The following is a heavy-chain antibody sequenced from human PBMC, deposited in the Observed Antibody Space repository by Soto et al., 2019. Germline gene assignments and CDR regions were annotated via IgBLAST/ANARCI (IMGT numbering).Heavy chain of an antibody. D-gene: IGHD3-16*02. V-gene: IGHV3-23*01. CDR3: AKGPLRVGELSFPTYYLDY. Sequence: EVQLFESGGGLVQHEGSLRLSGAASGFTFSSYAMSWVRQAPGTGLEWVSAISGSGGSTYYADSVKGRFTISRANSKNTLYLQMNSLRAEDTAVYYCAKGPLRVGELSFPTYYLDYWCQGTLVTVSS. J-gene: IGHJ4*02. CDR2: ISGSGGST. CDR1: GFTFSSYA.